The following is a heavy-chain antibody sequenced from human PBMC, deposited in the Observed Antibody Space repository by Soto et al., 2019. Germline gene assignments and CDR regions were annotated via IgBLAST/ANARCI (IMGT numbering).Heavy chain of an antibody. Sequence: EVQLLESGGDLVQPGGSLRLSCAASGFTFSSIAMSWVRQAPGKGLEWVSTISGSGGNTYYADSVKGRLTISRDNSKNTLYLQMNSLGAEDTAIYYCAKRGPYYFDSWGQGTLVTVSS. CDR1: GFTFSSIA. V-gene: IGHV3-23*01. D-gene: IGHD3-10*01. CDR2: ISGSGGNT. J-gene: IGHJ4*02. CDR3: AKRGPYYFDS.